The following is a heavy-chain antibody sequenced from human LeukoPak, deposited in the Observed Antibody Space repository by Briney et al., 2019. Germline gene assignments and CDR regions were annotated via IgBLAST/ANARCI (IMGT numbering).Heavy chain of an antibody. J-gene: IGHJ3*02. Sequence: SQTLSLTCAISGDSVSSNSAAWNWIRQSPSRGLEWLGRTYYRSKWYNDYAVSVKSRITINPDTSKNQFSLQLNFVTPEDTAVYYCAREACSSTSCYAAAFDIWGQGTMVTVSS. CDR1: GDSVSSNSAA. D-gene: IGHD2-2*01. V-gene: IGHV6-1*01. CDR3: AREACSSTSCYAAAFDI. CDR2: TYYRSKWYN.